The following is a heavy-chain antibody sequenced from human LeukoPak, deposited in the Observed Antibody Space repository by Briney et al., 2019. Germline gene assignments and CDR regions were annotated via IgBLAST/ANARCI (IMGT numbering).Heavy chain of an antibody. D-gene: IGHD1-1*01. CDR1: GFTFSSYG. Sequence: QPGGSLRLSCAASGFTFSSYGMHWVRQAPGKGLEWVAVIWYDGSNKYYADSVKGRFTISRDNSKNTLYLQMNSLRAEDTAVYYCARDGRGLETYYFDYWGQGTLVTVSS. V-gene: IGHV3-33*01. CDR3: ARDGRGLETYYFDY. J-gene: IGHJ4*02. CDR2: IWYDGSNK.